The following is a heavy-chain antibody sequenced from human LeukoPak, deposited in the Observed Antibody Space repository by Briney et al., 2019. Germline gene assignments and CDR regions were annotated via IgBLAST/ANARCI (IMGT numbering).Heavy chain of an antibody. Sequence: ASVTVSFKASGYTFTNYDINWVRQAAGQGLAWMGWMNPNSGNTGYAQKFQGRVTMTRNTSISTAYMELSSLRSEDTAVYYCVRVRSYYYYGMDVWGQGTTVTVSS. CDR2: MNPNSGNT. V-gene: IGHV1-8*01. CDR3: VRVRSYYYYGMDV. CDR1: GYTFTNYD. J-gene: IGHJ6*02.